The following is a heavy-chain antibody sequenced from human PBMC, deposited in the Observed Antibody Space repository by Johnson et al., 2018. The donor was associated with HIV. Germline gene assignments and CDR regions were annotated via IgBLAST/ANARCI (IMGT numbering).Heavy chain of an antibody. D-gene: IGHD5-24*01. V-gene: IGHV3-23*04. CDR3: ARRSGYAFDI. CDR1: GFTFSSYV. J-gene: IGHJ3*02. Sequence: VQLVESGGGLVQPGGSLRVSCAASGFTFSSYVMSWVRQAPGKGLEWVSAISGSGGSTYYTDSVKGRFTISRDNSKNSLSLQMNSLRVEDTAVYYCARRSGYAFDIWGQGTMVTVSS. CDR2: ISGSGGST.